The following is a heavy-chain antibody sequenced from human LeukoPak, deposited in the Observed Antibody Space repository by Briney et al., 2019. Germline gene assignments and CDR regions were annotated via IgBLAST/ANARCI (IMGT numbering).Heavy chain of an antibody. CDR2: INPSGGST. V-gene: IGHV1-46*01. CDR3: ARGGQDCGGDCYSFDY. D-gene: IGHD2-21*02. CDR1: GYTFTSYY. J-gene: IGHJ4*02. Sequence: ASVKVSCKASGYTFTSYYMHWVRQAPGQGLEWMGIINPSGGSTSYAQKFQGRVTMTRDTSTSTVYIELSSLRSEDTAVYYCARGGQDCGGDCYSFDYWGQGTLVTVSS.